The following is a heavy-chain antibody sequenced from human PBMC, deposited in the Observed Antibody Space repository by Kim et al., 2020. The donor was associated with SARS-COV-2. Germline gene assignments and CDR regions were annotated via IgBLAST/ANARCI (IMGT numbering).Heavy chain of an antibody. CDR1: GFTFSSYA. CDR3: AKGSTDYDFWSGYDTLDS. V-gene: IGHV3-23*01. J-gene: IGHJ4*02. Sequence: GGSLRLSCAASGFTFSSYAMSWVRQAPGKGLEWVSAISGSGGSTYYADSVKGRFTISRDNSKNTLYLQMNSLRAEDTAVYYCAKGSTDYDFWSGYDTLDSWGQGNPVTVS. D-gene: IGHD3-3*01. CDR2: ISGSGGST.